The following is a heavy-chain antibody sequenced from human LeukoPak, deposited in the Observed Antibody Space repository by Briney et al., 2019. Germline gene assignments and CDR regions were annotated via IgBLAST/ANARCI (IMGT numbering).Heavy chain of an antibody. J-gene: IGHJ4*02. Sequence: SETLSLTCAVYGGSFSSYYWTWIRQPPGKGLEWIGEINHSGSTNYNPSLKSRVTISVDTSKNQFSLKLSSVTAADTAVYYCARGILYGSGSPPLDYWGQGTLVTVSS. CDR2: INHSGST. D-gene: IGHD3-10*01. CDR3: ARGILYGSGSPPLDY. V-gene: IGHV4-34*01. CDR1: GGSFSSYY.